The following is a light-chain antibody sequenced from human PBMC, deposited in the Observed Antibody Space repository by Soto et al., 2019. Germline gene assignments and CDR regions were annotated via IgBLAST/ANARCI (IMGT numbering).Light chain of an antibody. J-gene: IGKJ1*01. CDR3: QQYGTSTPWT. CDR1: ETVSANY. V-gene: IGKV3-20*01. CDR2: GAS. Sequence: ELVFTQSPCTLSLPPGERATLSCRASETVSANYLAWGQQKAGQAPMLLIYGASNRATGIPDRFSGSGSGTDFTLTISRLEPEDFAVYFCQQYGTSTPWTFGQGTKVDIK.